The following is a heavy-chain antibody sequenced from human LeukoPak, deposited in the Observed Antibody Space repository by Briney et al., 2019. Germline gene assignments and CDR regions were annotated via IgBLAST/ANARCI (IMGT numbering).Heavy chain of an antibody. CDR2: IIPIFGTA. V-gene: IGHV1-69*13. CDR3: ARLCYYDSSGYYQNAFDI. Sequence: SVTVSCTASGGTFSSYAISWVRQAPGQGLEWMGGIIPIFGTANYAQKFQGRVTITADESTSTAYMELSSLRSEDTAVYYCARLCYYDSSGYYQNAFDIWGQGTMVTVSS. CDR1: GGTFSSYA. J-gene: IGHJ3*02. D-gene: IGHD3-22*01.